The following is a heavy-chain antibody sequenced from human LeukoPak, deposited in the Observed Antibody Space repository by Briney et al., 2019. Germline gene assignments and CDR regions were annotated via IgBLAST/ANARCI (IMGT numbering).Heavy chain of an antibody. CDR3: AKDGHYGGNSGHWFDP. J-gene: IGHJ5*02. CDR1: GFTFSSYG. CDR2: IWYDGSNK. V-gene: IGHV3-33*06. Sequence: GGSLRLSCAASGFTFSSYGMHWVRQAPGKGLEWVAVIWYDGSNKYYADSVKGRFTISRDNSKNTLYLQMNSLGAEDTAVYYCAKDGHYGGNSGHWFDPWGQGTLVTVSS. D-gene: IGHD4-23*01.